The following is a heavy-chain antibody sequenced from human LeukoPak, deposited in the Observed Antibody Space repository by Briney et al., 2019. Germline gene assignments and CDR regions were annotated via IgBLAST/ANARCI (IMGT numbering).Heavy chain of an antibody. V-gene: IGHV3-53*01. CDR2: IYSDNT. CDR1: GFTVSSNS. J-gene: IGHJ4*02. D-gene: IGHD3-22*01. Sequence: GGSLRLSCTVSGFTVSSNSMSWVRQAPGKGLEWVPFIYSDNTHYSDSVKGRFTISRDNSKNTLYLQMSSLRAEDTALYYCAKAREDTYYYDSSGYYFATPLDYWGQGTLVTVSS. CDR3: AKAREDTYYYDSSGYYFATPLDY.